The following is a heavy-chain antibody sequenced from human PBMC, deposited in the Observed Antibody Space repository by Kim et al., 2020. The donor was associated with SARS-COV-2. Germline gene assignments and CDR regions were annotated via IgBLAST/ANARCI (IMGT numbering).Heavy chain of an antibody. Sequence: SETLSLMCSVSGGSISGYYWSWIRQPPGKGLEWIGYLHYTGRSNYDPALRSRATISVDTSKNQVSLKLTSVTAADTAIYYCSRGLEMATISVSSIYAF. CDR3: SRGLEMATISVSSIYAF. J-gene: IGHJ3*01. CDR2: LHYTGRS. D-gene: IGHD5-12*01. V-gene: IGHV4-59*13. CDR1: GGSISGYY.